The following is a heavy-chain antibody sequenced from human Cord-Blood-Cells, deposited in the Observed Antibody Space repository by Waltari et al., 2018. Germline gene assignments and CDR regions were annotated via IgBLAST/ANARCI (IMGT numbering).Heavy chain of an antibody. CDR1: GYTFTCYD. V-gene: IGHV1-8*03. D-gene: IGHD3-22*01. Sequence: QVQLVQSGAEVKKPGASVKVSCKASGYTFTCYDLHWARQAPGQGLEWMGWMNPNSGNTGYAQKFQGRVTITRNTSISTAYMELSSLRSEDTAVYYCARGFYYYDSSGDAFDIWGQGTMVTVSS. CDR2: MNPNSGNT. J-gene: IGHJ3*02. CDR3: ARGFYYYDSSGDAFDI.